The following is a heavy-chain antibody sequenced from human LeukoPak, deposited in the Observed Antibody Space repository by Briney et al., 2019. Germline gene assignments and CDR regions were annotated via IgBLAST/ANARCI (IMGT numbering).Heavy chain of an antibody. D-gene: IGHD2-15*01. J-gene: IGHJ5*02. Sequence: SETLSLTCAVYGGSFSGYYWSWIRQPPGKGLEWIGEINHSGSTYYNPSLKSRVTISVDTSKNQFSLKLSSVTAADTAVYYCARHYCSGGSCYSENWFDPWGQGTLVTVSS. V-gene: IGHV4-34*01. CDR2: INHSGST. CDR3: ARHYCSGGSCYSENWFDP. CDR1: GGSFSGYY.